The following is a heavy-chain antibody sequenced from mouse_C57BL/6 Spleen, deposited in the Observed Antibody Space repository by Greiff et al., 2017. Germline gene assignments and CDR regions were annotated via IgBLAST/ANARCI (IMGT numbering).Heavy chain of an antibody. CDR3: ARGGDYAFAY. D-gene: IGHD2-4*01. CDR1: GYSFTGYY. J-gene: IGHJ3*01. V-gene: IGHV1-42*01. Sequence: VQLQQSGPELVKPGASVKISCKASGYSFTGYYMNWVKQSPEKSLEWIGEINPSTGGTTYNQKFKAKATLTVEKSSSTAYMQLKSLTSEDSAVYYCARGGDYAFAYWGQGTLVTVSA. CDR2: INPSTGGT.